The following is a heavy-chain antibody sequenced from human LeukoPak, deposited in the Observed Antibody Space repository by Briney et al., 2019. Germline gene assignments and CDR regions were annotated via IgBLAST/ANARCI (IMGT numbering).Heavy chain of an antibody. CDR2: IYHSGST. Sequence: SETLSLTCAVYGGSFSGYYWGWIRQPPGKGLEWIGSIYHSGSTYYKPSLKSRVTISVDTSKNQFSLKVNSVTAADTAVYYCARATLYFEYWGQGTLVTVSS. D-gene: IGHD2-15*01. CDR3: ARATLYFEY. CDR1: GGSFSGYY. V-gene: IGHV4-38-2*01. J-gene: IGHJ4*02.